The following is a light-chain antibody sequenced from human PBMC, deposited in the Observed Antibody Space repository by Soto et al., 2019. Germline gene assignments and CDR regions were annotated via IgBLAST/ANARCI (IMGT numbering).Light chain of an antibody. Sequence: DVVMTQSPLSLPVTLGQPASISCRSSQSLVYSDGNTYLNWFQQRPGQSPRRRIYKFSNRDSGVQDRFRGRGSGSDSTLTISRVEAEAVGVYSGRQGKQWPWTFGHWLKVEIK. CDR3: RQGKQWPWT. J-gene: IGKJ1*01. V-gene: IGKV2-30*01. CDR1: QSLVYSDGNTY. CDR2: KFS.